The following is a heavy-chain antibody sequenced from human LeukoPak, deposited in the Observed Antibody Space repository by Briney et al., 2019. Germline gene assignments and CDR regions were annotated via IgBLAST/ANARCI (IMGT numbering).Heavy chain of an antibody. CDR2: IYYSGST. CDR3: ARVTGYRIEDYFDY. CDR1: GGSISSYY. D-gene: IGHD6-13*01. Sequence: PSQTLSLTCTVSGGSISSYYWSWIRQPPGKGLEWIGYIYYSGSTNYNPSLKSRVTISVETSKNEFSLKLRSVTAADTAVYYCARVTGYRIEDYFDYWGQGTLVTVSS. J-gene: IGHJ4*02. V-gene: IGHV4-59*01.